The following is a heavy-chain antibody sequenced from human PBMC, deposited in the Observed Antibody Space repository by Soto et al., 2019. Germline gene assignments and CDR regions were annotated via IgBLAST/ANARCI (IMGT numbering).Heavy chain of an antibody. CDR2: IRARAHGGTT. J-gene: IGHJ4*02. CDR1: AFNFADYA. Sequence: GGSLRLSCTASAFNFADYAMNWVRQVPGKGLEWVGFIRARAHGGTTDYAASVKGRFTISRDDSKGIAYLQMNSLKTEDTALHYCARAYDSSPLDYWGQGTRVTVSS. CDR3: ARAYDSSPLDY. D-gene: IGHD3-22*01. V-gene: IGHV3-49*04.